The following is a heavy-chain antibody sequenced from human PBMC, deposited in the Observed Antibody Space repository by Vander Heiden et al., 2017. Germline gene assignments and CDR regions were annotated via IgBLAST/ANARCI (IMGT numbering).Heavy chain of an antibody. Sequence: QVQLQESGPGLVKPSETLSLTCTASGGSLSSYYWSWIRQPPGKGLEWIGYIYYSGSTNDNPALKSRVTISVDTSKNQFSMKLSSVTAADTAVYYCAAGTYYFDYWGQGTLVTVSS. V-gene: IGHV4-59*01. CDR2: IYYSGST. J-gene: IGHJ4*02. D-gene: IGHD3-10*01. CDR3: AAGTYYFDY. CDR1: GGSLSSYY.